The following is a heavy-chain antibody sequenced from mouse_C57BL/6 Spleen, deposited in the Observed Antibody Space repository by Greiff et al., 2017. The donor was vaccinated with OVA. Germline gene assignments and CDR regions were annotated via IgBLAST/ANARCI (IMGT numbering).Heavy chain of an antibody. J-gene: IGHJ2*01. CDR2: IRSGSSTI. CDR1: GFTFSNYG. V-gene: IGHV5-17*01. CDR3: ARPGTADYFYY. D-gene: IGHD4-1*01. Sequence: EVQLVESGGGLVKPGGSLKLSCAASGFTFSNYGMHWVRQAPEKGLEWVAYIRSGSSTIYYADTVKCRFTISRDNAKNTLYLQMTSLRSEDTAIYYCARPGTADYFYYWGQGTTLTVSS.